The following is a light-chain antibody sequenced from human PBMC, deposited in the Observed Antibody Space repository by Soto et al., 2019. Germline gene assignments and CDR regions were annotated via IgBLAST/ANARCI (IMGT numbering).Light chain of an antibody. CDR2: ANI. J-gene: IGLJ1*01. V-gene: IGLV1-40*01. Sequence: QSVLTQPPSVSGAPGQRVTISCTGSSSTIGAGYDVHWYQQRPGAAPKLLISANINRPSGVPDRFSGSKSGTSASLAITGLQADDEGDYFFQSYDSTLSARYVVGTGTKLTVL. CDR3: QSYDSTLSARYV. CDR1: SSTIGAGYD.